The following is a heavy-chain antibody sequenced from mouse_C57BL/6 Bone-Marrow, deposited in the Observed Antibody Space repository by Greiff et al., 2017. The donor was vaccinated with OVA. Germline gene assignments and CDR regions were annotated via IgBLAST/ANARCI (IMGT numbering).Heavy chain of an antibody. CDR2: IDPSDSYT. V-gene: IGHV1-50*01. J-gene: IGHJ4*01. CDR1: GYTFTSYW. Sequence: VQLQLPGAELVKPGASVKLSCKASGYTFTSYWMQWVKQRPGQGLEWIGEIDPSDSYTNYNQKFKGKATLTVDTSSSTAYMQLSSLTSEDSAVYYCARWNYYGSRDYAMDYWGQGTSVTVSS. D-gene: IGHD1-1*01. CDR3: ARWNYYGSRDYAMDY.